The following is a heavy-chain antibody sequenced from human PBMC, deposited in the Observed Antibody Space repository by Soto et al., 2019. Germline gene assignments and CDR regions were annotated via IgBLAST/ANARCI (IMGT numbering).Heavy chain of an antibody. Sequence: QVQLVQSGAEVKKPGSSVKVSCKVSGGTFSSYPISWVRRAPGQGLEWMGGIVPIFRRTDYARKFQGRVTIPSDESTCTAHMELSSLRSAETAIYYCAKVDGDAGTSGWPDYWGQGTPVTV. CDR1: GGTFSSYP. CDR3: AKVDGDAGTSGWPDY. V-gene: IGHV1-69*01. D-gene: IGHD5-12*01. J-gene: IGHJ4*02. CDR2: IVPIFRRT.